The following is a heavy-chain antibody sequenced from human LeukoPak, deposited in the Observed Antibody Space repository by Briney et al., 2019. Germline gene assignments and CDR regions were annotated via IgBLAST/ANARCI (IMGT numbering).Heavy chain of an antibody. D-gene: IGHD1-1*01. V-gene: IGHV3-23*01. J-gene: IGHJ6*03. Sequence: PGGSLRLSCAASGFTFSSYAMSWVRQAPGKGLEWVSAISGSGGSTYYADSVKGRFTISRDNSKNTLYLQMNSLRAEDTAVYYCAKSTTWSRYYYYYMDVWGKGTTVTVSS. CDR1: GFTFSSYA. CDR3: AKSTTWSRYYYYYMDV. CDR2: ISGSGGST.